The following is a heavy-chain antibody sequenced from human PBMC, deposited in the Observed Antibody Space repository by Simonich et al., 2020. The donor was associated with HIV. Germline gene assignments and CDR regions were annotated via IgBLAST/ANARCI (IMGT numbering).Heavy chain of an antibody. Sequence: VQLVESGGGLIQPGGSLRISGADSGFPFSDYSMSWIRQEPGKGLEWVSYISSSGSTIYYADSVKGRFTISRDNAKNSLYLQMNSLRAKDTAVYYCARVKATFDYWGQGTLVTVSS. V-gene: IGHV3-11*04. CDR3: ARVKATFDY. J-gene: IGHJ4*02. CDR1: GFPFSDYS. CDR2: ISSSGSTI.